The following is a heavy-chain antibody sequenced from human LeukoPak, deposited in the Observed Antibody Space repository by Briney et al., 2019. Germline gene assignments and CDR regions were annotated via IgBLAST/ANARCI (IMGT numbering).Heavy chain of an antibody. CDR1: GFTFSSYS. Sequence: GGSLRLSCAASGFTFSSYSMNWVRQAPGKGPEWVSSISSSSSYIYYADSVKGRFTISRDNAKNSLYLQMNSLRAEDTAVYYCAREGLRFREFDYWGQGTLVTVSS. V-gene: IGHV3-21*01. CDR2: ISSSSSYI. J-gene: IGHJ4*02. D-gene: IGHD5-12*01. CDR3: AREGLRFREFDY.